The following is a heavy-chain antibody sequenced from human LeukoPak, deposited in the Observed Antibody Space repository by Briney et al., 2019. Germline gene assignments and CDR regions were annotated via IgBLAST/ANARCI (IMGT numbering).Heavy chain of an antibody. CDR2: IYTSGST. Sequence: SETLSLTCTVSGGSISSYYWSWIRQPAGKGLEWIGRIYTSGSTNYNPSLKSRVTMSVDTSKNQFSLKLSSVTAADTAVYYCARDVVMITFGGVIVPDAFDIWGQGTMVTVSS. CDR1: GGSISSYY. CDR3: ARDVVMITFGGVIVPDAFDI. V-gene: IGHV4-4*07. D-gene: IGHD3-16*02. J-gene: IGHJ3*02.